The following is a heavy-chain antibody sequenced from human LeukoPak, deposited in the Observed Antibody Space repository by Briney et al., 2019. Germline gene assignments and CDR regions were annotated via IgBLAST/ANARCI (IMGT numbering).Heavy chain of an antibody. CDR2: ISSNGDST. CDR1: GFTFSNYY. Sequence: GGSLRLSCAASGFTFSNYYMSWVRQAPGKGLEYVSAISSNGDSTYYANSVKDRFTISRDNSKNTLYLQMGSLRAEDVAVYYCARVGPATAFDYWGQGTLVTVSS. CDR3: ARVGPATAFDY. V-gene: IGHV3-64*01. D-gene: IGHD2-2*01. J-gene: IGHJ4*02.